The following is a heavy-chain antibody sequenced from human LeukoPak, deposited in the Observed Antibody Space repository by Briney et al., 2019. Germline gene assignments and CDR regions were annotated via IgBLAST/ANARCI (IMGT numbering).Heavy chain of an antibody. CDR1: GGSFSGYY. CDR3: ARDSYDILTGYYTPLDY. J-gene: IGHJ4*02. V-gene: IGHV4-30-4*08. D-gene: IGHD3-9*01. CDR2: IYYSGST. Sequence: SETLSLTCAVYGGSFSGYYWSWIRQPPGKGLEWIGYIYYSGSTYYNPSLKSRVTISVDTSKNQFSLKLSSVTAADTAVYYCARDSYDILTGYYTPLDYWGQGTLVTVSS.